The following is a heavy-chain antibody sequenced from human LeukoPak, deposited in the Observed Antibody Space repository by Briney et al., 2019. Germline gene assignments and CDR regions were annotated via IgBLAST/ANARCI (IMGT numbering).Heavy chain of an antibody. CDR1: GGSISSSSYY. J-gene: IGHJ4*02. CDR3: ARDEVWGCPLDY. Sequence: SETLSLTCTVSGGSISSSSYYWGWIRQPPGKGLEWIGSIYYSGSTYYNQSLKSRVTISVDTSKNQFSLKLSSVTAADTAVYYCARDEVWGCPLDYWGQGTLVTVSS. CDR2: IYYSGST. D-gene: IGHD2-21*01. V-gene: IGHV4-39*07.